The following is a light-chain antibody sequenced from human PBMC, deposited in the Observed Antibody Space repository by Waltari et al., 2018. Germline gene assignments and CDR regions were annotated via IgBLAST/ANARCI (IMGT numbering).Light chain of an antibody. J-gene: IGKJ4*01. CDR3: QHYYSSPLT. Sequence: DIVMTQSPDSLAVSLGERATINCKSSQRVLNSSNNKYYLAWYQQKPGQPPKLLIYWASTRESGVPDRFSGSGSGTDFTLTISRLQAEDVAVYYCQHYYSSPLTFGGGTKVEIK. CDR2: WAS. CDR1: QRVLNSSNNKYY. V-gene: IGKV4-1*01.